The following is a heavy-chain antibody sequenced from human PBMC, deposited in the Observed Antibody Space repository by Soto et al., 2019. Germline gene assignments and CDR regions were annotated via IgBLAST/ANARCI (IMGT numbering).Heavy chain of an antibody. CDR3: ARDSLTYYDFWSGYSPGIYYYYGMDV. D-gene: IGHD3-3*01. CDR2: IIPIFGTA. J-gene: IGHJ6*02. CDR1: GGTFSSYA. Sequence: SVKVSCKASGGTFSSYAISWVRQAPGQGLEWMGGIIPIFGTANYAQKFQGRVTITADESTSTAYMELSSLRSEDTAVYYCARDSLTYYDFWSGYSPGIYYYYGMDVWGQGTTATVSS. V-gene: IGHV1-69*13.